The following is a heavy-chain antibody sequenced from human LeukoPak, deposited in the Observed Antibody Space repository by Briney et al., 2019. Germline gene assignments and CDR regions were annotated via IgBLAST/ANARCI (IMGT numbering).Heavy chain of an antibody. J-gene: IGHJ3*02. V-gene: IGHV4-59*01. CDR3: ARDYGSGGYYDAFDI. Sequence: SETLSLTCTVSGGSISSYYWSWIRQPPGKGLEWIGYIYYSGSTNYNPSLKSRVTISVDTSNNQFSLKLSSVTAADTAMYYCARDYGSGGYYDAFDIWGQGTMVTVSS. CDR1: GGSISSYY. D-gene: IGHD3-10*01. CDR2: IYYSGST.